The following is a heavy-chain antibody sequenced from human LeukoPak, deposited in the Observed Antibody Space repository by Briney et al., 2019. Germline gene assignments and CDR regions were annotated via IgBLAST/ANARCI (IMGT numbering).Heavy chain of an antibody. CDR1: GGTFSSYA. J-gene: IGHJ4*02. CDR3: ATSNGYCTGTSCYPAFDY. Sequence: SVKVSCKASGGTFSSYAISWVRQAPGQGLEWMGGIIPIFGTANYAQKFQGRVTITADESTSTAYMELSSLRSDDTAVYYCATSNGYCTGTSCYPAFDYWGQGTLVTVSS. CDR2: IIPIFGTA. V-gene: IGHV1-69*13. D-gene: IGHD2-2*01.